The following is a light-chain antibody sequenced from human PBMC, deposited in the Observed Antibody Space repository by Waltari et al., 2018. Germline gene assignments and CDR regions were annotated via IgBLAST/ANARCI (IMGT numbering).Light chain of an antibody. J-gene: IGLJ2*01. CDR1: SSDVGSYNL. CDR3: CSYAGSSTV. V-gene: IGLV2-23*01. CDR2: EGS. Sequence: QSALTQPASVSGSPGQSITISCTGTSSDVGSYNLVSWYQQHPGKAPKLMIYEGSKRPSGVSNHFSGSKSGNTASLTIYGLQAEDEADYYCCSYAGSSTVFGGGTKLTVL.